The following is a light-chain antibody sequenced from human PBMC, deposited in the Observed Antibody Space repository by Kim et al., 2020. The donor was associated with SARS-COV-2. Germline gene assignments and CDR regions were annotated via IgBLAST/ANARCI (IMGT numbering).Light chain of an antibody. CDR1: GIGVKN. CDR2: RDS. V-gene: IGLV3-9*01. J-gene: IGLJ3*02. CDR3: QVWDSSSWV. Sequence: SYELTQPLSVSVALGQTARITCGGYGIGVKNVHWYQQSPGQAPVLVIYRDSARPSGVPERFSGSNSGNTATLTISRAQGGDEADYYCQVWDSSSWVFGGGTQLTVL.